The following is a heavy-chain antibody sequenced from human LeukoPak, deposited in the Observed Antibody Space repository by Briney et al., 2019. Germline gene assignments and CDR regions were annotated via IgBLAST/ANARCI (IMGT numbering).Heavy chain of an antibody. CDR2: ISYDGSNQ. D-gene: IGHD3-22*01. J-gene: IGHJ4*02. CDR1: GFTFSSYG. Sequence: PGGTLRLSCAASGFTFSSYGMHWVRQAPGKGLEWVAVISYDGSNQYYADSVKGRFTISRDNSKNTLYLQMNSLRAEDTAVYYCAKGKKYYYDSSGYYYLDYWGQGTLVTVPS. CDR3: AKGKKYYYDSSGYYYLDY. V-gene: IGHV3-30*18.